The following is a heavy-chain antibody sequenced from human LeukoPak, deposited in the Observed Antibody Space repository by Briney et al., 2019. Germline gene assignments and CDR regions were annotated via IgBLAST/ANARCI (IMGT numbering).Heavy chain of an antibody. J-gene: IGHJ4*02. CDR3: AKGAATMGDC. Sequence: PGGSLRLSCAASGFTFSSHAMSWVRQAPGKGLEWVSGISSSGGSTYYADSVKGRFTISRDNSKNTLYLQMNSLRGEDTAVYYRAKGAATMGDCWGQGILVTVS. D-gene: IGHD5-12*01. V-gene: IGHV3-23*01. CDR1: GFTFSSHA. CDR2: ISSSGGST.